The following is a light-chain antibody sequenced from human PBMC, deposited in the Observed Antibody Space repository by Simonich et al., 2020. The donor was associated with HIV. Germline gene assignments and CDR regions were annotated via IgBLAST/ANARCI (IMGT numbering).Light chain of an antibody. CDR2: DDS. CDR3: QVWDSSSDHAV. CDR1: NIGSKS. J-gene: IGLJ7*01. V-gene: IGLV3-21*04. Sequence: SYVLTQPPSVSVAPGKTARITCGGNNIGSKSVDWYQQKPGQAPVVVIYDDSDRPSGIPGRFSGSSSRNTATLTISWVEDGDEADYYCQVWDSSSDHAVFGGGTQLTVL.